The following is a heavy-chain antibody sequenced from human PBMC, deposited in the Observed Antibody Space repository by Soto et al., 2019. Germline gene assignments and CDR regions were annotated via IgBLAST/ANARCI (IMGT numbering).Heavy chain of an antibody. CDR1: GYSISSGYY. CDR3: ARDRPGVGSSWRY. Sequence: SETLSLTCAVSGYSISSGYYWGWIREPPGKGLEWIASIYHSGSAYYNPSLKSRVTISVDTSKNQFSLKLTSVTAADTAVYHCARDRPGVGSSWRYWGQGTLVTVSS. D-gene: IGHD6-13*01. V-gene: IGHV4-38-2*02. J-gene: IGHJ4*02. CDR2: IYHSGSA.